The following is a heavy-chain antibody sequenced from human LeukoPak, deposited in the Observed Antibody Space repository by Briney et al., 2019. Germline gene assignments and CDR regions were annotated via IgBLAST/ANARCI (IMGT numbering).Heavy chain of an antibody. CDR3: ARVSRRILDY. Sequence: PSETLSLTCAVSGGSISSSSYYWGWIRQPPGKGLEWIGSIYYSGSTYYNPSLKSRVTISVDTSKNQFSLKLSSVTAADTAVYYCARVSRRILDYWGQGTLVTVSS. J-gene: IGHJ4*02. CDR1: GGSISSSSYY. V-gene: IGHV4-39*07. CDR2: IYYSGST.